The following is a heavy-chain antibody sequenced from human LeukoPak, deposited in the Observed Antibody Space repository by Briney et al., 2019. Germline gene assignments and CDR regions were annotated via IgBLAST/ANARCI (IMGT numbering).Heavy chain of an antibody. V-gene: IGHV3-48*04. CDR3: ARVGSIAVAGPATPDY. D-gene: IGHD6-19*01. CDR1: GFTFSSYN. CDR2: ISSSSSTI. Sequence: GGSLRLSCAASGFTFSSYNMNWVRQAPGKGLEWVSYISSSSSTIYYADSVKGRFTISRDNAKNSLYLQMNSLRAEDTAVYYCARVGSIAVAGPATPDYWGQGTLVTVSS. J-gene: IGHJ4*02.